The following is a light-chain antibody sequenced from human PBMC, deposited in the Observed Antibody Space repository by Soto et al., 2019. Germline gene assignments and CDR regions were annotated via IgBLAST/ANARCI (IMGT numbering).Light chain of an antibody. CDR1: QSVSSSH. CDR2: GAS. CDR3: QQYVASQT. V-gene: IGKV3-20*01. Sequence: EIVLTQSPGTLSLSPGERATLFCRASQSVSSSHLAWYQQKVGQAPRLLIYGASSRATGIPDRFSGSGSGTDFTLTISRLEPEDFAVYYCQQYVASQTFGQGTKVEIK. J-gene: IGKJ1*01.